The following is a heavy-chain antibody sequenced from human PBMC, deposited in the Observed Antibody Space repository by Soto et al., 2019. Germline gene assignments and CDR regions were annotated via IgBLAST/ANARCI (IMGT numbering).Heavy chain of an antibody. CDR1: GFTFSSYW. CDR2: IKQDGSEK. V-gene: IGHV3-7*03. Sequence: GGSLRLSCAASGFTFSSYWMSWVRQAPGKGLEWVANIKQDGSEKYYVDSVKGRFSISRDNAKNSLYLQMNSLRAEDTAVYYCARDTQVAGDAFDIWGQGTMVTVSS. J-gene: IGHJ3*02. D-gene: IGHD6-19*01. CDR3: ARDTQVAGDAFDI.